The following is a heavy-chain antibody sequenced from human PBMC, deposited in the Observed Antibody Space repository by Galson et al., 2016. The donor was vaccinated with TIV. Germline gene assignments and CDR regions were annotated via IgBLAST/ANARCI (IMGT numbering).Heavy chain of an antibody. V-gene: IGHV1-69-2*01. D-gene: IGHD5-12*01. Sequence: VKVSCKVSGYIFTERFIHWVRQAPGERPEWVGRVDPDNGETLYAAKFQGRVTMAADTSGDTAFMDLSNLRSEDTAFSYCTTGGGSSGSYYFDFWGLGTLVTVSS. J-gene: IGHJ4*02. CDR1: GYIFTERF. CDR2: VDPDNGET. CDR3: TTGGGSSGSYYFDF.